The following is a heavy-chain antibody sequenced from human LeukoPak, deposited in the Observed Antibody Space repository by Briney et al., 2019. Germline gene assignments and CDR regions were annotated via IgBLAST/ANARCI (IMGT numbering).Heavy chain of an antibody. CDR3: TTERLKYYYGMDV. CDR1: GFTFSNSW. CDR2: IKSKTDGGTT. V-gene: IGHV3-15*01. D-gene: IGHD6-25*01. J-gene: IGHJ6*02. Sequence: GGSLRLSCAASGFTFSNSWMSWVRQAPGKGLEWVGRIKSKTDGGTTDYAAPVKGRFTISRDDSKNTLYLQMNSLKTEDTAVYYCTTERLKYYYGMDVWGQGTTVTVSS.